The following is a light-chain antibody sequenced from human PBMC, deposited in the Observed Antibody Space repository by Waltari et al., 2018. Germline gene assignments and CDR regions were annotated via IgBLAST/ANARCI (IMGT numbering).Light chain of an antibody. CDR2: GSS. CDR3: QHYLRLPVK. J-gene: IGKJ1*01. Sequence: EIALTQSPGTLSLSVGERATVSWRVSETVSRALAWYQPKPGQAHRLLLYGSSTRATGIPHRFRCRGSGTDFSLIISTLQPDDLAVYYCQHYLRLPVKFGQGTTLEI. V-gene: IGKV3-20*01. CDR1: ETVSRA.